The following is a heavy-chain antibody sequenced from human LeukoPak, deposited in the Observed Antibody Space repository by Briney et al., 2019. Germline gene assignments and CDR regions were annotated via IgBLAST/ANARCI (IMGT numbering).Heavy chain of an antibody. D-gene: IGHD1-1*01. V-gene: IGHV4-34*01. Sequence: SETLSLTCAVYGGSFSGYYWSWIRQPPGKGLEWIGEINHSGSTNYNPSLKSRVTISVDTSKNQFSLKLSSVTAADTAVYYCARGRAYGTTGTTRQPPYYYMDVWGKGTTVTVSS. J-gene: IGHJ6*03. CDR2: INHSGST. CDR1: GGSFSGYY. CDR3: ARGRAYGTTGTTRQPPYYYMDV.